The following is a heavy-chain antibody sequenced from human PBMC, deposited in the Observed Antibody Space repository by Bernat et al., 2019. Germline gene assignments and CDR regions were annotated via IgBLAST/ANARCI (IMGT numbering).Heavy chain of an antibody. CDR3: ARDSGRGYGGDDSGFTYNFNC. Sequence: QVQLVESGGGVVQPGRSLRLSCAASGFTFSSYGMHWVRQAPGKGLEWVAVIWYDGSNKYYADSVKGRFTISRDNSKNTLYLQMNSLRAEDTAVYYCARDSGRGYGGDDSGFTYNFNCGGQGTLVTVSS. V-gene: IGHV3-33*01. J-gene: IGHJ4*02. CDR1: GFTFSSYG. D-gene: IGHD5-12*01. CDR2: IWYDGSNK.